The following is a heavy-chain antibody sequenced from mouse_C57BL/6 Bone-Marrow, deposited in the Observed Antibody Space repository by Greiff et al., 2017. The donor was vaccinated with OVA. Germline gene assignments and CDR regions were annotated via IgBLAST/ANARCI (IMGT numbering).Heavy chain of an antibody. Sequence: VQLQQPGAELVRPGSSGKLSCKASGYNFTSYWMDWVKQRPGQGLEWIGNIYPSDRETPHNQQLKDKATLTVEKSSSTAYMQLSSLTSEDSAVYYCARGLRRGDYWGQGTSVTVSS. J-gene: IGHJ4*01. CDR2: IYPSDRET. CDR1: GYNFTSYW. V-gene: IGHV1-61*01. D-gene: IGHD2-4*01. CDR3: ARGLRRGDY.